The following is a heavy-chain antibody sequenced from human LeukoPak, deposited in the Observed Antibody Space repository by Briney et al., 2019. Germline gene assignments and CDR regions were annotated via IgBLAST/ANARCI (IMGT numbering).Heavy chain of an antibody. D-gene: IGHD3-10*01. V-gene: IGHV4-59*08. CDR2: ISYSGTT. J-gene: IGHJ4*02. Sequence: SETLSLTCAVSGGSISPYYWSWIRQPPGKGLEWIGYISYSGTTNYNPSLKSRVTISVDTSKNQFSLKLSSVTAADTAVYYCARHGIYVSGSYYNLLAYFFDYWGRGALVTVSS. CDR3: ARHGIYVSGSYYNLLAYFFDY. CDR1: GGSISPYY.